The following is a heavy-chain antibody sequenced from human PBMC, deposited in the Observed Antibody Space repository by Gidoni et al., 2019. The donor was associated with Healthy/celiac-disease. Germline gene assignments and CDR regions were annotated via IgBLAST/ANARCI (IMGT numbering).Heavy chain of an antibody. CDR1: GFTFSSYS. V-gene: IGHV3-21*01. D-gene: IGHD3-22*01. CDR3: ARDLYYYDSSGFLVY. J-gene: IGHJ4*02. CDR2: ISSSSSYI. Sequence: EVQLVESGGGLVKPGGSLRLSCAASGFTFSSYSMNLVRQAPGKGLEWVSSISSSSSYIYYADSVKGRFTISRDNAKNSLYLQMNSLRAEDTAVYYCARDLYYYDSSGFLVYWGQGTLVTVSS.